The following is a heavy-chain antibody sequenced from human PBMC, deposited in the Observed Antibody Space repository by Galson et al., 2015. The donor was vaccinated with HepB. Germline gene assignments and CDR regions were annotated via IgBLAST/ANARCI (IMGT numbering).Heavy chain of an antibody. V-gene: IGHV3-30*18. CDR3: AKDGYAGYSSSWGFFDY. CDR1: GFTFSSYG. D-gene: IGHD6-13*01. CDR2: ISYDGSNK. J-gene: IGHJ4*02. Sequence: SLRLSCAASGFTFSSYGMHWVRQAPGKGLEWVAVISYDGSNKYYADSVKGRFTISRDNSKNTLYLQMNSLRAEDTAVYYCAKDGYAGYSSSWGFFDYWGQGTLVTVSS.